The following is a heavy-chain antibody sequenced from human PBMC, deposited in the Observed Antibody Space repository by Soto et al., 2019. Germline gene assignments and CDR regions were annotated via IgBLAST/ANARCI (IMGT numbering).Heavy chain of an antibody. CDR3: ARGGFSYGTGIEH. CDR2: KKQDGSEE. D-gene: IGHD5-18*01. CDR1: GFSISRYW. J-gene: IGHJ5*02. V-gene: IGHV3-7*01. Sequence: GGSLRLSCAASGFSISRYWMSWVRQAPGKGLEWVADKKQDGSEEYYVDSVKGRFTVSRGNAKNSVYLQLTSLRVEDTALYYCARGGFSYGTGIEHWGQGALVTVSS.